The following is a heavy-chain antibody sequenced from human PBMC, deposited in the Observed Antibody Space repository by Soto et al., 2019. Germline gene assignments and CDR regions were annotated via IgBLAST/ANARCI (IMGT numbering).Heavy chain of an antibody. J-gene: IGHJ4*02. CDR3: TTDSIFGVVNFDY. Sequence: GGFLRLSCAASGFTFSNAWMSWVRQAPGKGLEWVGRIKSKTDGGTTDYAAPVKGRFTISRDDSKNTLYLQMNSLKTEDTAVYYCTTDSIFGVVNFDYWGQGTLVTVSS. V-gene: IGHV3-15*01. CDR2: IKSKTDGGTT. D-gene: IGHD3-3*01. CDR1: GFTFSNAW.